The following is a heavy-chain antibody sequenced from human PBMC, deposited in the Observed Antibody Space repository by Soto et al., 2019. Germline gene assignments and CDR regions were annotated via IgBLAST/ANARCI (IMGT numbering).Heavy chain of an antibody. CDR1: GGTFSSYT. J-gene: IGHJ4*02. CDR3: ASRGYSGYQRGGDY. CDR2: IIPILGIA. D-gene: IGHD5-12*01. V-gene: IGHV1-69*02. Sequence: SVKVSCKASGGTFSSYTISWVRQAPGQGLEWMGRIIPILGIANYAQKFQGRVTITADKSTSTAYMELSSLRSEDTAVYHCASRGYSGYQRGGDYWGQGTLVTVSS.